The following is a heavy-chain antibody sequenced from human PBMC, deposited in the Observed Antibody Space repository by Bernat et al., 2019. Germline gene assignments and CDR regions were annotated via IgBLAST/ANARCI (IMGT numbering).Heavy chain of an antibody. D-gene: IGHD6-19*01. V-gene: IGHV6-1*01. J-gene: IGHJ2*01. CDR1: GDSVSRKSVV. Sequence: QVQMQQSGPGLVKPSQTLSLTCAISGDSVSRKSVVWNWIRQSPSRGLEWLGRTYYRSKWYNDYAVSVKGPITINAGTSKNLFSLQLNCVTPEDTAVYCGARHLDVAGAYLYYDVWGRGTLVTVSS. CDR3: ARHLDVAGAYLYYDV. CDR2: TYYRSKWYN.